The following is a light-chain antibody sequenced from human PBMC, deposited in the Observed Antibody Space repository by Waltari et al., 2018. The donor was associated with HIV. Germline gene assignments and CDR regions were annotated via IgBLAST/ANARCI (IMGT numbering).Light chain of an antibody. Sequence: QSALTQPASVSGSPGQSITISCTGTSNDLGRYDLVSWYQHHQGRAPKLIIYDVTKWPSGVSHRFSGSKSGATASLTISGLQAEDEADYYCCSYAGITTWVFGGGTKVTVL. CDR1: SNDLGRYDL. J-gene: IGLJ3*02. V-gene: IGLV2-23*02. CDR3: CSYAGITTWV. CDR2: DVT.